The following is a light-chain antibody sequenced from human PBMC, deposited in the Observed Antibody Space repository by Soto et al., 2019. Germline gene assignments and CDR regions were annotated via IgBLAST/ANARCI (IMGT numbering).Light chain of an antibody. V-gene: IGLV3-21*04. CDR1: NIGSKS. J-gene: IGLJ3*02. Sequence: SYELTQPPSVPVAPGKTARITCGGNNIGSKSVHWYQQKPGQAPVLVIYYDSDRPSGIPERFSGSNSGSTATLTISRVEAGDEADYYCQVWDSSSDHPVFGGGTKLTVL. CDR2: YDS. CDR3: QVWDSSSDHPV.